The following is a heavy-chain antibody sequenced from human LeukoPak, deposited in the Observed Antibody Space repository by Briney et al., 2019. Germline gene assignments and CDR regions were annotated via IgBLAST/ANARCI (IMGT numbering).Heavy chain of an antibody. CDR3: ARTTEGYCRSTSCYGFYYSYYMDV. J-gene: IGHJ6*03. CDR1: GVSISNSSYY. CDR2: IYYSGST. Sequence: SETLSLTCTVSGVSISNSSYYWGWIRQPPGKGLEWIGSIYYSGSTFYNPSLKSRVTISVATSKNQFSLKLNSVTAADTAVYYCARTTEGYCRSTSCYGFYYSYYMDVWGKGTTVTISS. D-gene: IGHD2-2*01. V-gene: IGHV4-39*07.